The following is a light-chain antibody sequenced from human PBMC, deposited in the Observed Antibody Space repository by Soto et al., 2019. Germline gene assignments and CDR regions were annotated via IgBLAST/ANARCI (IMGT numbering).Light chain of an antibody. CDR1: HDISTF. CDR3: QQLYTLPFT. V-gene: IGKV1-9*01. Sequence: DIQLTQSPSLLSASIGDRVTITCRASHDISTFLAWYRQKPGKAPKLLIYEASTLQSGVPSRFSGSGSGTEFTLTISGLLPEDFAAYHCQQLYTLPFTFGQGTRLEI. J-gene: IGKJ5*01. CDR2: EAS.